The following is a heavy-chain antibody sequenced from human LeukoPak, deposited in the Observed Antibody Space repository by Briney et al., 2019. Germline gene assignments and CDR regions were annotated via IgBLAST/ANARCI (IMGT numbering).Heavy chain of an antibody. J-gene: IGHJ4*02. Sequence: GGSLRLSCAASGLTFSSYAMSWVRQAPGKGLEWVSTISGSGGSTYYADSVKGRFTISRDNSKNTPYLQMNSLRAEDTAVYYCAKDPYSSGWTYYFDYWGQGTLVTVSS. D-gene: IGHD6-19*01. CDR1: GLTFSSYA. CDR3: AKDPYSSGWTYYFDY. CDR2: ISGSGGST. V-gene: IGHV3-23*01.